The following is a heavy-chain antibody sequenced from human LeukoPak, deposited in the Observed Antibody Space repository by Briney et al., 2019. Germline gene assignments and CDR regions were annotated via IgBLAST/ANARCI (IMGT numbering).Heavy chain of an antibody. CDR3: ARGGSSGYYYG. CDR1: GGSISSYY. CDR2: LYTSGST. Sequence: SETLPLTCTVSGGSISSYYWSWIRQPAGKGLEWIGRLYTSGSTSYNPSLKSRVTMSVDTSKNQFSLKLTSMTAADTAVYYCARGGSSGYYYGWGQGTLVTVSS. J-gene: IGHJ4*02. D-gene: IGHD3-22*01. V-gene: IGHV4-4*07.